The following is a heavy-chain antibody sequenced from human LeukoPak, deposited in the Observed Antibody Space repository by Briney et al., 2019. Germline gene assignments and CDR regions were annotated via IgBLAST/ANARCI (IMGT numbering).Heavy chain of an antibody. CDR3: ARGEEDYYDSSGNGMDV. V-gene: IGHV4-34*01. J-gene: IGHJ6*02. CDR2: INHSGST. D-gene: IGHD3-22*01. CDR1: GGSFSGYY. Sequence: PSETLSLTCAVYGGSFSGYYWSWIRQPPGKGLEWIGEINHSGSTNYNPSLKSRVTISVDTSKNQYSLKLSSVTAADTAVYYCARGEEDYYDSSGNGMDVWGQGTTVTVSS.